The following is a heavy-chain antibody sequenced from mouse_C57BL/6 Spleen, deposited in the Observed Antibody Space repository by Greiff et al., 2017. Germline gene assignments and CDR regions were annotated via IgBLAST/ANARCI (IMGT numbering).Heavy chain of an antibody. Sequence: VQLQQSGPELVQPGASVKISCKASGYSFTDYNMNWVKQSNGQSLEWIGVINPNYGTTSYNQKFKGKATLTVDQSSSTAYMQLNSLTSEDSAVYYCARSGLLTSLYAMDYWGQGTSVTVSA. J-gene: IGHJ4*01. CDR2: INPNYGTT. V-gene: IGHV1-39*01. CDR1: GYSFTDYN. CDR3: ARSGLLTSLYAMDY. D-gene: IGHD1-3*01.